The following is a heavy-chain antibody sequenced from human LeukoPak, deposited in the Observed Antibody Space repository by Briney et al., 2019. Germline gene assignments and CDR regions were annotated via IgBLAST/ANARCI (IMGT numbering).Heavy chain of an antibody. CDR2: IYYSGST. V-gene: IGHV4-39*07. Sequence: PSETLSLTCTVSGGSISSSSYYWGWIRQPPGKGLEWIGSIYYSGSTYYNPSLKSRVTISVDTSKNQFSLKLSSVTAADTAVYYCARVAVAGMKFDYWGQGTLVTVSS. J-gene: IGHJ4*02. CDR3: ARVAVAGMKFDY. D-gene: IGHD6-19*01. CDR1: GGSISSSSYY.